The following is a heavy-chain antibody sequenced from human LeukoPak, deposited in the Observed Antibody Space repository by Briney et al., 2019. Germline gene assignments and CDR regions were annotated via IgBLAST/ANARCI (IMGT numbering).Heavy chain of an antibody. Sequence: SETLSLTCTVSGGSISSYYWSWIRQPPGKGLEWIGYIYYSGSTNYNPSLKGRVTISVDTSKNQFSLKLSSVTAADTAVYYCARQRVAYCGGDCYSQFDPWGQGTLVTVSS. V-gene: IGHV4-59*01. CDR3: ARQRVAYCGGDCYSQFDP. J-gene: IGHJ5*02. CDR1: GGSISSYY. D-gene: IGHD2-21*02. CDR2: IYYSGST.